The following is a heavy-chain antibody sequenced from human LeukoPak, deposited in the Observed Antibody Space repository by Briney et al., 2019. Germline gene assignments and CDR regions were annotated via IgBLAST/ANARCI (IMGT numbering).Heavy chain of an antibody. CDR3: ARATYYYDSSGYWTLEFDFDI. Sequence: PSDTLALICTVSGGSISPYYWSWIRQPPGKGLEWIGYIYYSGSTNYNPSLKSRVTISVDTSKNQFSLKLSSVTAADTAVYYCARATYYYDSSGYWTLEFDFDIWGQGTMVTVSS. D-gene: IGHD3-22*01. V-gene: IGHV4-59*08. J-gene: IGHJ3*02. CDR1: GGSISPYY. CDR2: IYYSGST.